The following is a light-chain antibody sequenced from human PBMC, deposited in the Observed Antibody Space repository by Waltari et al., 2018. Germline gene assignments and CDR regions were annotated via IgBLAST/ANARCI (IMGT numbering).Light chain of an antibody. Sequence: DIVMTQSPDSLAVSLGERATINCKSSQSVLYSSTNKNYLVWYQQKPGQPPKLLIYWASTRESGVPYRFSGSGSGTDFTLTISSLQAEDVAVYYCQQYYSTPRTFGQGTKVEIK. V-gene: IGKV4-1*01. CDR1: QSVLYSSTNKNY. J-gene: IGKJ1*01. CDR2: WAS. CDR3: QQYYSTPRT.